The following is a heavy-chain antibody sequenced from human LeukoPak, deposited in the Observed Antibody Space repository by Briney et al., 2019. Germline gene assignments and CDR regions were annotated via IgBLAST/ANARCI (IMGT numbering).Heavy chain of an antibody. V-gene: IGHV3-21*01. J-gene: IGHJ4*02. D-gene: IGHD2-15*01. CDR1: GFTFSSYS. Sequence: GGSLRLSWAASGFTFSSYSMNWVRQAPGKGLEWVSSISSSSYIYYADSVKGRFTISRDNAKNSLYLQMNSLRAEDTAVYYCASIYCSGGSCYDWGQGTLVTVSS. CDR2: ISSSSYI. CDR3: ASIYCSGGSCYD.